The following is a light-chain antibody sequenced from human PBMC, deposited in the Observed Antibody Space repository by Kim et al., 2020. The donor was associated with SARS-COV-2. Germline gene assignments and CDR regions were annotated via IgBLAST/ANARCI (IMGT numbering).Light chain of an antibody. CDR3: QRYNTAPWT. Sequence: DIQMTQSPSSLSASVGDRVTITCRSSQDISKLLAWYQQKPGKAPNLLIFRAYVLQSGVPSRFSGGGSGTDFTLTISSLQPEDVATYYCQRYNTAPWTFSQGTKVDIK. CDR2: RAY. V-gene: IGKV1-27*01. CDR1: QDISKL. J-gene: IGKJ1*01.